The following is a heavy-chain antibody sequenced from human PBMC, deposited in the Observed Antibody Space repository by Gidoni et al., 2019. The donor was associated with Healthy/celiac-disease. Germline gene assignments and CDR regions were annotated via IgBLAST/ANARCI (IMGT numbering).Heavy chain of an antibody. CDR3: ARDSYAYYDILTGSYAFDI. Sequence: QVQLVQSGAEVKKPGSSVKVSCKASGGPFSSYAISWVRQAPGHGLEWMGGIIPSFGTANYAQKFQGRVTITADESTSTAYMELSSLRSEDTAVYYCARDSYAYYDILTGSYAFDIWGQGTMVTVSS. CDR2: IIPSFGTA. V-gene: IGHV1-69*01. CDR1: GGPFSSYA. J-gene: IGHJ3*02. D-gene: IGHD3-9*01.